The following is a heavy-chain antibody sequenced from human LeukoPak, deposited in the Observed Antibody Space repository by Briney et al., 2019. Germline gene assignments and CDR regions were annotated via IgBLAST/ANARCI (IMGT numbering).Heavy chain of an antibody. D-gene: IGHD2-21*02. V-gene: IGHV3-23*01. CDR1: GFTFSSYA. CDR3: ARDPAYCGGDCYLDY. Sequence: GGSLRLSCAASGFTFSSYAMSWVRQAPGKGLEWVSAISGSGGSTYYADSVKGRFTISRDNAKNSLYLQMNSLRAEDTAVYYCARDPAYCGGDCYLDYWGQGTLVTVSS. J-gene: IGHJ4*02. CDR2: ISGSGGST.